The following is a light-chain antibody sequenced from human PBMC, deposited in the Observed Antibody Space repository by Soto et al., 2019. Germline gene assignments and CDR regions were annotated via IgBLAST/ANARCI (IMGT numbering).Light chain of an antibody. CDR3: QSYDSSLSGYV. V-gene: IGLV1-40*01. Sequence: QSVLTQPPSVSEAPGQRVTISCTGSSSNIGAGYEAHWYQQVPGTAPKLLIYENNNRPSGVPDRFSGSKSGTSASLAITGLQAKDEADYFCQSYDSSLSGYVFGTGTKLTVL. J-gene: IGLJ1*01. CDR1: SSNIGAGYE. CDR2: ENN.